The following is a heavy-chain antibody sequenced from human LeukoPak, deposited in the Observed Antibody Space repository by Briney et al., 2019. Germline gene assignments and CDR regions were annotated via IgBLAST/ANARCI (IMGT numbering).Heavy chain of an antibody. Sequence: GSLRLSCAASGFTFRDYSMNWGRQAPGKGLEWISYIGIDSGNTNYADSVKGRFTISGDKAKNSLYLQMNSLRVEDTAVYYCARDNKYALDNWGQGTLVTVSS. CDR2: IGIDSGNT. D-gene: IGHD1/OR15-1a*01. V-gene: IGHV3-48*01. CDR3: ARDNKYALDN. J-gene: IGHJ4*02. CDR1: GFTFRDYS.